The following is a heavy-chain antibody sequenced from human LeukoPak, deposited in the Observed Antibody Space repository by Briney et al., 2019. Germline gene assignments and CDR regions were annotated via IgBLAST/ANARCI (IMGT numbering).Heavy chain of an antibody. D-gene: IGHD3-22*01. CDR3: ARDRYYYDSSGYYLFDY. J-gene: IGHJ4*02. CDR1: GYTFTSYG. CDR2: ISAYNGNT. V-gene: IGHV1-18*01. Sequence: ASVKVSCKASGYTFTSYGISWVRQAPGQGLEWMGWISAYNGNTNYAQKLQGRVTMTTDTSTSTAYMELRSLRSDDTAVYYCARDRYYYDSSGYYLFDYWGQGTLVTVSS.